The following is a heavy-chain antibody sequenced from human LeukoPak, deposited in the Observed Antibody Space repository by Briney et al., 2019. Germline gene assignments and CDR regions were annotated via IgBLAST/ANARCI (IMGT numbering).Heavy chain of an antibody. Sequence: GGSLRLSCAASGFTFSSYAMSWVHQAPGKGLEWVSAISGSGGSTYYADSVKGRFTISRDNSKNTLYLQMNSLRAEDTAVYYCAKANRIVVVVAAPDYWGQGTLVTVSS. V-gene: IGHV3-23*01. CDR1: GFTFSSYA. CDR2: ISGSGGST. J-gene: IGHJ4*02. CDR3: AKANRIVVVVAAPDY. D-gene: IGHD2-15*01.